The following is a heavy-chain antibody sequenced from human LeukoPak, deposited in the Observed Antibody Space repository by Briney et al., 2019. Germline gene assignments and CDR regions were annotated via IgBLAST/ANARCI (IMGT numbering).Heavy chain of an antibody. CDR1: GGSITNNF. D-gene: IGHD1-1*01. Sequence: SETLSLTCTVSGGSITNNFWNWVRQPPGRGLEWIGYIYYTGTTNYNPSLKSRVTMSVDTSKNQFSLQLSSVTAADTAVYYCARRGSAYTTDFWGQGTLVTVPS. CDR3: ARRGSAYTTDF. CDR2: IYYTGTT. J-gene: IGHJ4*02. V-gene: IGHV4-59*08.